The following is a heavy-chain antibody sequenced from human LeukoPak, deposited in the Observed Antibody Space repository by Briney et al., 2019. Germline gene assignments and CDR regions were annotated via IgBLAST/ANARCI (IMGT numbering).Heavy chain of an antibody. Sequence: PSETLSLTCTVSGGSISSSSYYWGWIRQPPGKGLEWIGSIYYSGSTYYNPSLKSRVTISVDTSKSQFSLKLSSVTAADTAVYYCARELWFGALVSAAYYFDYWGQGTLVTVSS. CDR1: GGSISSSSYY. V-gene: IGHV4-39*02. CDR3: ARELWFGALVSAAYYFDY. CDR2: IYYSGST. D-gene: IGHD3-10*01. J-gene: IGHJ4*02.